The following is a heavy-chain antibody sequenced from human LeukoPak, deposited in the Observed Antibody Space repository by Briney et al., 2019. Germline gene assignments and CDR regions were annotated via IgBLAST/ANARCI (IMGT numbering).Heavy chain of an antibody. V-gene: IGHV5-51*01. Sequence: GESLKISCQGSGYSFTNYWIGWVRQMPGKGLEWMGIIYPGDSDTRYSPSFQGQVTISADKSISTAYLQWSSLKASDTAMYYCARRATVTTTCFDYWGQGTLVTVSS. D-gene: IGHD4-17*01. CDR2: IYPGDSDT. CDR3: ARRATVTTTCFDY. J-gene: IGHJ4*02. CDR1: GYSFTNYW.